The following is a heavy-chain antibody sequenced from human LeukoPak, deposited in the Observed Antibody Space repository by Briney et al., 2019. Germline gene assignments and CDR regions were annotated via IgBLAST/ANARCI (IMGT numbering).Heavy chain of an antibody. J-gene: IGHJ6*03. V-gene: IGHV1-69*05. CDR1: GGTFSSYA. CDR2: IIPIFGTA. D-gene: IGHD3-3*01. CDR3: ARGMHYITILGVVIDYYYMDV. Sequence: SVKVSCKASGGTFSSYAISWVRQAPGQGLEWMGGIIPIFGTANYAQKFQGRVTITTDESTSTAYMELSSLRSEDTAVYYCARGMHYITILGVVIDYYYMDVWGKGTTVTVSS.